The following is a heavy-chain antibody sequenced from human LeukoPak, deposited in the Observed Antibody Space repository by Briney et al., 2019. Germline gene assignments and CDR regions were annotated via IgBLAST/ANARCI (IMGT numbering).Heavy chain of an antibody. V-gene: IGHV3-48*04. CDR3: ARDLYSSGCNDY. D-gene: IGHD6-19*01. CDR1: RFTFSTYG. Sequence: GGSLRLSCAASRFTFSTYGMNWVRQAPGQGLEWVSYISRSSDTIYYADSVKGRFTISRDHAKNSLYLQMNSLRAEDTAVYYCARDLYSSGCNDYWGQGTLVTVSS. CDR2: ISRSSDTI. J-gene: IGHJ4*02.